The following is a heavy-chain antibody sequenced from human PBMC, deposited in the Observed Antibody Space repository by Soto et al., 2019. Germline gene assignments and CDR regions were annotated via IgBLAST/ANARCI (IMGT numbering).Heavy chain of an antibody. CDR1: CYTFTSSG. J-gene: IGHJ3*01. CDR3: ARDRGYYESTGYLGRAIDV. D-gene: IGHD3-22*01. CDR2: ISTYNGDT. Sequence: ASAKVSCKASCYTFTSSGISWVREAPVQGLEWMGWISTYNGDTDYPQKVQGRVTMTTDTSTSTAYLELRSLSSDDTAVYFCARDRGYYESTGYLGRAIDVWGQGRMVTVS. V-gene: IGHV1-18*01.